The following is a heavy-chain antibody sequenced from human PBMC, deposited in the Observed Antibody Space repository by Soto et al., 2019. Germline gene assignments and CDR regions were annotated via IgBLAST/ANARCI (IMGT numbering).Heavy chain of an antibody. D-gene: IGHD3-10*01. CDR3: ARDLTTYGSPHFDD. V-gene: IGHV3-21*06. CDR2: INSGGTYT. CDR1: GFMFSSYR. J-gene: IGHJ4*02. Sequence: EEQLVESGGGLVKRGGSLRLSCAASGFMFSSYRMNWVRQAPGKGLEWVSSINSGGTYTYYADSVRGRFTISRNNARNSLYLEMNSLGVEDTAVYYCARDLTTYGSPHFDDWGQGTLVTVFS.